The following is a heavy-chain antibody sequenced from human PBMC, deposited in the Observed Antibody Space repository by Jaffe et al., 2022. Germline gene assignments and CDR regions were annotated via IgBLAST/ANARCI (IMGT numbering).Heavy chain of an antibody. CDR2: IYHSGST. J-gene: IGHJ4*02. Sequence: QVQLQESGPGLVKPSETLSLTCAVSGYSISSGYYWGWIRQPPGKGLEWIGSIYHSGSTYYNPSLKSRVTISVDTSKNQFSLKLSSVTAADTAVYYCARHYPYSGSLYYWGQGTLVTVSS. CDR3: ARHYPYSGSLYY. D-gene: IGHD1-26*01. CDR1: GYSISSGYY. V-gene: IGHV4-38-2*01.